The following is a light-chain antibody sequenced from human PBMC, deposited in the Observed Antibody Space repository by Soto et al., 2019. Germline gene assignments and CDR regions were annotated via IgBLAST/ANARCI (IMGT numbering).Light chain of an antibody. J-gene: IGKJ5*01. V-gene: IGKV3-20*01. CDR3: QQYGSSSIT. CDR1: QSVMSNY. Sequence: EVVLTQSPGSLSLSPGERATLSCRASQSVMSNYLAWYQQRPGQAPRLLIYGASNRATGIPVRFSGSGSGTDFTLTISGLEPEDFAVYYCQQYGSSSITFGQGTRLEIK. CDR2: GAS.